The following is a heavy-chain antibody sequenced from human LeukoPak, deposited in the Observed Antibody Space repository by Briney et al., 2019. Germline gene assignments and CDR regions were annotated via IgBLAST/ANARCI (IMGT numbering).Heavy chain of an antibody. CDR2: ISYDGSNK. D-gene: IGHD4-23*01. J-gene: IGHJ4*02. Sequence: GGTLRLSCAASGFTFSSHGMSWVRQAPGKGLEWVAVISYDGSNKYNADSVKGRFTISRDNSKKTLYLQMNRLRAEDTAVYYCARNRQDYGGNSGFDYWGQGTLVTVSS. CDR3: ARNRQDYGGNSGFDY. V-gene: IGHV3-30*03. CDR1: GFTFSSHG.